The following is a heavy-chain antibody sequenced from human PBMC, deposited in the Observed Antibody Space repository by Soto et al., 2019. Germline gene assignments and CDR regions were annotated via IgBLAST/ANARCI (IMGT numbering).Heavy chain of an antibody. CDR2: ISSNGVGT. Sequence: GGPLRLSCTASEFTLSGYAMDWVRQVPGKGLEYVSGISSNGVGTYYANSVQGRFTISRDNSKNTVYLQMGSLRPEDMAVYYCARRARPDFYYMDVWGKGTTVTVSS. D-gene: IGHD6-6*01. V-gene: IGHV3-64*01. CDR3: ARRARPDFYYMDV. J-gene: IGHJ6*03. CDR1: EFTLSGYA.